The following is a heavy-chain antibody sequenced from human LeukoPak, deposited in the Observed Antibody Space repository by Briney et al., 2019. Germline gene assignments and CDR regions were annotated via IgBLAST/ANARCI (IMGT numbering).Heavy chain of an antibody. J-gene: IGHJ4*02. Sequence: GGSLRLSCAASGFTFSSYSMNWVRQAPGKGLEWVAFVRSDGGIKYYADSVKGRFTISRDNSRTTVYLQMSSLRAEDTAVYHCAKDLPAAYFDYWGQGTLVTVSS. CDR3: AKDLPAAYFDY. CDR1: GFTFSSYS. D-gene: IGHD2-2*01. CDR2: VRSDGGIK. V-gene: IGHV3-30*02.